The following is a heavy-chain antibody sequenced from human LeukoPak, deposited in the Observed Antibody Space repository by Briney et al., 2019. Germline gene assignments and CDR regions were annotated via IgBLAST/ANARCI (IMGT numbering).Heavy chain of an antibody. CDR3: ARRHRGSYYGKHWFDP. Sequence: SETLSLTCNVSGGAISSSSYNWGWIRQPPGKPLEWIGSVYYSGGTYYNPSLKSRVTISVDTSKHHFSLILNSVTAADTAVYYCARRHRGSYYGKHWFDPWGQGTLVTVSS. CDR2: VYYSGGT. CDR1: GGAISSSSYN. V-gene: IGHV4-39*01. D-gene: IGHD1-26*01. J-gene: IGHJ5*02.